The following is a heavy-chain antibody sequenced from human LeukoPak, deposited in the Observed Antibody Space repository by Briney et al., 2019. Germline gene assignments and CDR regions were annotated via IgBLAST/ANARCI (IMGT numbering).Heavy chain of an antibody. V-gene: IGHV4-59*11. J-gene: IGHJ6*04. CDR1: GGSMSSHY. CDR2: IDCSGST. D-gene: IGHD5-18*01. Sequence: PSETLSLTCSVCGGSMSSHYWRCIRQPPGKGLEWVGYIDCSGSTNYNPSLKGRVTISVDTSKNKFSLKLSSVTAADTAVYYCARDNVDTDMATSSGVDVWGKGTTVTVSS. CDR3: ARDNVDTDMATSSGVDV.